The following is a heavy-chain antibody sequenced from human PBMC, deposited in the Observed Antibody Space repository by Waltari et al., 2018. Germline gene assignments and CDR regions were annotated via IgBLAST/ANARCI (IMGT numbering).Heavy chain of an antibody. Sequence: QVQLHQWGAGQLKPSATLSLTCAVSGESFLGYFWGWIRQSPGKGLGWLGAIHHSGSTNYNPALASRVSLSVDTTKKQFSLRLTSVTAADAAVYYCARYGEVPPNYFFDYWGRGTLVTVSS. CDR3: ARYGEVPPNYFFDY. D-gene: IGHD2-21*01. V-gene: IGHV4-34*01. J-gene: IGHJ4*01. CDR2: IHHSGST. CDR1: GESFLGYF.